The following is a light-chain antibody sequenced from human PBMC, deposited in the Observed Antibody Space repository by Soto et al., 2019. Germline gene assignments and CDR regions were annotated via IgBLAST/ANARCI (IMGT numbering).Light chain of an antibody. CDR3: QHYYNIPYT. CDR2: WAS. V-gene: IGKV4-1*01. CDR1: QSVLDSSNRKNH. Sequence: DIVMTQSPDSLSVSLGERVTINCKSSQSVLDSSNRKNHLAWYHQKQRQPPKLLIYWASARESGVPDRFSGSGSGTNFTLSISSLQAEDVAIYYCQHYYNIPYTFGQGTKLVIK. J-gene: IGKJ2*01.